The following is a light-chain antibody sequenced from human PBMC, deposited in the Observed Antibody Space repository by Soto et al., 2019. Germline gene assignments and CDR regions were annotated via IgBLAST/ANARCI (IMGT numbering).Light chain of an antibody. V-gene: IGKV3-20*01. CDR3: QQYGSSPWT. CDR1: QSVAANY. Sequence: DIVLTQSPGTLSLSPGDRATLFCRASQSVAANYSAWFKQKPGQSPRHLIYGASNSATGIPDRFSGSRSGTAFTLTISRLDPEDFAVYYCQQYGSSPWTFGRGTKVDIK. J-gene: IGKJ1*01. CDR2: GAS.